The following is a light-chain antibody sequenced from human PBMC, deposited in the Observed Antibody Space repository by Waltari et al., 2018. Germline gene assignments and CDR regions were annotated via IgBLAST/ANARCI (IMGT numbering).Light chain of an antibody. J-gene: IGKJ2*01. CDR3: HQSSILPYT. CDR1: QTISTN. V-gene: IGKV1-39*01. Sequence: DIQMTQSPSSLSAYVGDTGTITCRARQTISTNLNWYQQKPGKAPKLLIYVASSVQSGVPSRFSVSGSGTVFRLTIKSLQPEDFATYSCHQSSILPYTFGQGTKLEMK. CDR2: VAS.